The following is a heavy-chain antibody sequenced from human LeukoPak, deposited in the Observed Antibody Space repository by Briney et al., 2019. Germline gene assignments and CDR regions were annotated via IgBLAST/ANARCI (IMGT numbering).Heavy chain of an antibody. CDR2: INHSGDT. J-gene: IGHJ5*02. Sequence: SETLSLTCNVSGTSFTQYYWSWIRQTPEKGLEWIGQINHSGDTSYNPSLRSRITLSVDRSKNQFSLKVTSVTAADTGVYYCARGPGTVGLSPGAQGTLVTVSS. CDR1: GTSFTQYY. V-gene: IGHV4-34*01. D-gene: IGHD1/OR15-1a*01. CDR3: ARGPGTVGLSP.